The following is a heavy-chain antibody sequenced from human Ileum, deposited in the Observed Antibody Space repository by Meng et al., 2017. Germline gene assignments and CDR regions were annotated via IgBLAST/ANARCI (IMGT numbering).Heavy chain of an antibody. CDR1: GASLSTGGYY. CDR3: TRGGFGYSVPFDF. Sequence: QLQESGPGLVKSSETLSLTCSVSGASLSTGGYYWGWIRQQPGKGLEWIGYSYYDGSSYYNPSLKSRPIISLDASKSQFSLRLTSMTAADTAIYYCTRGGFGYSVPFDFWGQGTLVTVSS. J-gene: IGHJ4*02. CDR2: SYYDGSS. V-gene: IGHV4-31*03. D-gene: IGHD5/OR15-5a*01.